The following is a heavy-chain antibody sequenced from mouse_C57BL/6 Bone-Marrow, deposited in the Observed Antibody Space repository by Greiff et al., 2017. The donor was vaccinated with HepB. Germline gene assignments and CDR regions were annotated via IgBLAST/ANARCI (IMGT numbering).Heavy chain of an antibody. J-gene: IGHJ4*01. CDR2: ISDGGSYT. V-gene: IGHV5-4*03. D-gene: IGHD2-1*01. CDR3: ARRNGKGAMDY. Sequence: EVKLQESGGGLVKPGGSLKLSCAASGFTFSSYAMSWVRQTPEKRLEWVATISDGGSYTYYPDNVKGRFTISRDNAKNNLYLQMSHLKSEDTAMYYCARRNGKGAMDYWGQGTSVTVSS. CDR1: GFTFSSYA.